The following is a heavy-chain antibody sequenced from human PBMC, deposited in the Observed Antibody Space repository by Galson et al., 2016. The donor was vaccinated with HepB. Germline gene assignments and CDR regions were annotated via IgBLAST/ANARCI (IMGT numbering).Heavy chain of an antibody. V-gene: IGHV3-9*01. CDR1: GFTFDGYA. J-gene: IGHJ2*01. Sequence: SLRLSCAASGFTFDGYALHWVRHAPGKGLEWVSGISRNSGIIRYADSVKGRFTISRDNAKNSLYPQMNSLRPEDTALDYCLKGKEVGGFGDEDWCIDLWGRGTLVTVSS. D-gene: IGHD3-10*01. CDR2: ISRNSGII. CDR3: LKGKEVGGFGDEDWCIDL.